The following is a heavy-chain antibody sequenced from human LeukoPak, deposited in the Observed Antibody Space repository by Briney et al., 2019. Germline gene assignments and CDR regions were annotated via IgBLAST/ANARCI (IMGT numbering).Heavy chain of an antibody. CDR2: ISSSGSTI. V-gene: IGHV3-11*01. Sequence: GGSLRLSCAASGFTFSDYYMSWIRQAPGKGLEWVSYISSSGSTIYYADSVKGRFTISRDNAQNSLYLQMNSLRAEDTAVYYCARLAARPYYYYYMDVWGKGTTVTVSS. D-gene: IGHD6-6*01. CDR3: ARLAARPYYYYYMDV. CDR1: GFTFSDYY. J-gene: IGHJ6*03.